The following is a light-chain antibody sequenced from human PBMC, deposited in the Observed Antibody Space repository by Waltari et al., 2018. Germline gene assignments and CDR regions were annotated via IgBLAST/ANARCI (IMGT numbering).Light chain of an antibody. CDR3: QSYDTSLSVV. CDR1: GSNIRASYD. V-gene: IGLV1-40*01. Sequence: QSVLTQPPSVSGAPGQRVTISCTGSGSNIRASYDVHWYPQLPRAAPKLLILGATGRPLGVPARFLGSTSGTSASRAITGLQAEDEADYYCQSYDTSLSVVFGGGTKLTVL. J-gene: IGLJ3*02. CDR2: GAT.